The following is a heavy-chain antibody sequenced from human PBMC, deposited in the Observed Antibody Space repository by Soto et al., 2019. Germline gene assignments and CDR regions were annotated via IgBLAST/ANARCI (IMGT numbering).Heavy chain of an antibody. D-gene: IGHD1-7*01. CDR3: VRRGSGNYDY. J-gene: IGHJ4*02. CDR1: GFTFSSYD. CDR2: ISSNGGTT. V-gene: IGHV3-64*01. Sequence: EVQLAESGGGMVQPGGSLRLCCVASGFTFSSYDMHWVRQAPGKGLEYVSSISSNGGTTYYGNSVKGRFTISRDNSKNTLYLQMGSLRAEDMAVYYCVRRGSGNYDYWGQGTLVTVSS.